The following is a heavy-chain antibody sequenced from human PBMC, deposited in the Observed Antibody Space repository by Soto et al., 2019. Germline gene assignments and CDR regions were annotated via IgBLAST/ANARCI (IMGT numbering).Heavy chain of an antibody. CDR1: GGSISSYY. V-gene: IGHV4-4*07. Sequence: SETLSLTCTVSGGSISSYYWSWIRQPAGKGLEWIGRIYTSGSTNYNPSLKGRVTMSVDTSKNQFSLKLSSVTAADTAVYYCARDGCSSTSCSTHYYYYGMDVWGQGTTVTVPS. CDR3: ARDGCSSTSCSTHYYYYGMDV. D-gene: IGHD2-2*01. CDR2: IYTSGST. J-gene: IGHJ6*02.